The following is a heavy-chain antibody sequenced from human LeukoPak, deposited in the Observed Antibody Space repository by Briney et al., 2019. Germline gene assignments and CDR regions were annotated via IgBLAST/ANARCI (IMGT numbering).Heavy chain of an antibody. J-gene: IGHJ4*02. CDR2: ISSSSSYI. Sequence: PGGSLRLSCAASGFTYSSYSMNWVPQAPGKGLEWVSSISSSSSYIYYADSGKGRFTISRDNAKNSLYLQMNSLRAEDTAVYYCARDLNAAAGTPGGVYWGQGTLVTVSS. CDR3: ARDLNAAAGTPGGVY. D-gene: IGHD6-13*01. V-gene: IGHV3-21*01. CDR1: GFTYSSYS.